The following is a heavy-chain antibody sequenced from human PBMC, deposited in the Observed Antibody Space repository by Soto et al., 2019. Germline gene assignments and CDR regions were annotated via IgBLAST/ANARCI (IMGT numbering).Heavy chain of an antibody. V-gene: IGHV1-18*01. J-gene: IGHJ4*02. D-gene: IGHD1-26*01. CDR2: ISTYSGDT. CDR1: GYGFRNYG. CDR3: ARGWDYTDYYGDY. Sequence: QVQLVQSGAEVKRPGASVKVACKTSGYGFRNYGISWVRQAPGQGLEWMGWISTYSGDTDYAQMFQGRITMTTDTSTSTVHMELRSLTLGDTAVYYCARGWDYTDYYGDYWGQGTLVTVSS.